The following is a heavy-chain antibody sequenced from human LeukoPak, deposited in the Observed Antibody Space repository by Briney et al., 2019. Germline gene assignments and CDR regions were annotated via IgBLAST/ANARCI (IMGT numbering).Heavy chain of an antibody. D-gene: IGHD6-6*01. CDR3: ARDPSPPSSSSWYFDI. J-gene: IGHJ2*01. Sequence: GGSLRLSCAASGFTFDDYGMSWVRQAPGKGLEWVSGINWNGGSTGYADSVKGRFAISRDNAKNSLYLQMNSLGAEDTAVYFCARDPSPPSSSSWYFDIWGRGTLVTVSS. V-gene: IGHV3-20*04. CDR1: GFTFDDYG. CDR2: INWNGGST.